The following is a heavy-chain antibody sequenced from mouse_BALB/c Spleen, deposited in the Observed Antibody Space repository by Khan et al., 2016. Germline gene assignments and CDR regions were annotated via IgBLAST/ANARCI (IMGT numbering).Heavy chain of an antibody. CDR3: AKGLGAMDY. Sequence: VQLQQSGPELVKPGASVKMSCKASGYTFTDYVIRWVKQRTGQGLEWIEEIYPGSGSTYYNEKFKGKATLTADKSSNTAYMQLSSLTSEDSAVCFCAKGLGAMDYWGQGTSVTVSS. V-gene: IGHV1-81*01. CDR1: GYTFTDYV. D-gene: IGHD3-3*01. J-gene: IGHJ4*01. CDR2: IYPGSGST.